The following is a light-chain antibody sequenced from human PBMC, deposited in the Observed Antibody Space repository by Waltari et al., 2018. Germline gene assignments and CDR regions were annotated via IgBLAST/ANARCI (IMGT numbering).Light chain of an antibody. Sequence: EIVMTQSPAAVAVSPGERATPPCRASQSISNNLAWYQHKPGQPPRLLISGASTRATGVPARFSGSGSGTEFSLTISSLQSEDSAIYFCQQYNTWPPSTFGQGTKLEIK. CDR2: GAS. J-gene: IGKJ2*02. CDR3: QQYNTWPPST. CDR1: QSISNN. V-gene: IGKV3-15*01.